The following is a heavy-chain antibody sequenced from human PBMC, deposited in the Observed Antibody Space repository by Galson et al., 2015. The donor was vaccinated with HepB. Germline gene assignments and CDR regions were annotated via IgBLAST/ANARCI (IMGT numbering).Heavy chain of an antibody. D-gene: IGHD2-8*01. CDR1: GFTISNHG. Sequence: SLRLSCAASGFTISNHGIHWVRQAPGTGLEWVAVISSGGGTQYLADSVRGRVTLSRDNPKNTVYLQMNSLGAEDAAVYYCAKEIMVHAGDWYFDLWGRGTLVTVSS. CDR3: AKEIMVHAGDWYFDL. CDR2: ISSGGGTQ. V-gene: IGHV3-30*18. J-gene: IGHJ2*01.